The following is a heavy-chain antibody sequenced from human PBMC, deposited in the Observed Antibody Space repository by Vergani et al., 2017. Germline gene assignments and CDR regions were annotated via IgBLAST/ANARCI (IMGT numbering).Heavy chain of an antibody. CDR3: AKDGGRDYDFWSGSQAFDI. CDR1: GFTFSSYA. CDR2: ISGSGGST. D-gene: IGHD3-3*01. J-gene: IGHJ3*02. Sequence: VQLVESGGGVVQPGRSLRLSCAASGFTFSSYAMSWVRQAPGKGLEWVSAISGSGGSTYYADSVKGRFTISRDNSKNTLYLQMNSLRAEDTAVYYCAKDGGRDYDFWSGSQAFDIWGQGTMVTVSS. V-gene: IGHV3-23*04.